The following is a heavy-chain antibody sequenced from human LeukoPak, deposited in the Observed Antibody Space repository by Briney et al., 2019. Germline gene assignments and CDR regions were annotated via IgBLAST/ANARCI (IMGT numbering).Heavy chain of an antibody. CDR1: GFTFSSYG. J-gene: IGHJ4*02. D-gene: IGHD3-10*01. CDR2: VSYDGSNK. Sequence: GGSLRLSCAASGFTFSSYGMHWVRQAPGKGLEWVAVVSYDGSNKYYTDSMKGRFTISRDNSKNTLYLQMNSLRTEDTAIYYCAQEDYDDSGSYLGGWGQGTLVTVSS. CDR3: AQEDYDDSGSYLGG. V-gene: IGHV3-30*18.